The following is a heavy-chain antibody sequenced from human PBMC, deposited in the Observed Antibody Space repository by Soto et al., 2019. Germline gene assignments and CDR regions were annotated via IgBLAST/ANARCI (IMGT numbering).Heavy chain of an antibody. D-gene: IGHD3-3*01. CDR2: ISYDGSNK. CDR1: GFTFSSYV. CDR3: AKESETQNYYYGMDV. V-gene: IGHV3-30*18. Sequence: GGSLRLSCAASGFTFSSYVMHWVRQAPGKGLEWVAVISYDGSNKYYADSVKGRFTISRDNSKNTLYLQMDSLRAEDTAVYYCAKESETQNYYYGMDVWGPGTTVTFSS. J-gene: IGHJ6*02.